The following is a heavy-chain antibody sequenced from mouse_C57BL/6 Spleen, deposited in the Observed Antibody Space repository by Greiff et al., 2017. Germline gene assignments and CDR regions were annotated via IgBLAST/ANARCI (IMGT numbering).Heavy chain of an antibody. D-gene: IGHD1-1*01. CDR2: IDPSDSET. Sequence: QVQLKQSGAELVRPGSSVKLSCKASGYTFTSYWMHWVKQRPIQGLEWIGNIDPSDSETHYNQKFKDKATLTVDKSSSTAYMQLSSLTSEDSAVYYCARGRNYYGSSGSYWYFDVWGTGTTVTVSS. J-gene: IGHJ1*03. CDR3: ARGRNYYGSSGSYWYFDV. CDR1: GYTFTSYW. V-gene: IGHV1-52*01.